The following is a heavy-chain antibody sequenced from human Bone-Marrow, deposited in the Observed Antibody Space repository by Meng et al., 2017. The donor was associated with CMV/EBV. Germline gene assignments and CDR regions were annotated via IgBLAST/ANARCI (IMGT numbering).Heavy chain of an antibody. CDR1: TFTSYA. D-gene: IGHD3-3*01. V-gene: IGHV1-8*03. CDR2: MNPNSGNT. CDR3: ARGGTSVLRFLAWLPLGY. J-gene: IGHJ4*02. Sequence: TFTSYAINWVRQATGQGLEWMGWMNPNSGNTGYAQRFQGRVTITRNTSISTAYMELSSLSSEDTAVYYCARGGTSVLRFLAWLPLGYWGQGTLVTVSS.